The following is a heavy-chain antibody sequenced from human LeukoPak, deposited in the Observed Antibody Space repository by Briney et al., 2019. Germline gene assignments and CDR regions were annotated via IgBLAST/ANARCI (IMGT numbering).Heavy chain of an antibody. CDR2: IIPIFGIA. CDR3: ANDGYCSGGSCSLGWFDP. J-gene: IGHJ5*02. V-gene: IGHV1-69*04. CDR1: GGTFSSYA. D-gene: IGHD2-15*01. Sequence: SVKVSCKASGGTFSSYAISWVRQAPGQGLEWMGRIIPIFGIANYAQKFQGRVTITADKSTSTAYMELSSLRSEDTAVYYCANDGYCSGGSCSLGWFDPWGQGTLVTVSS.